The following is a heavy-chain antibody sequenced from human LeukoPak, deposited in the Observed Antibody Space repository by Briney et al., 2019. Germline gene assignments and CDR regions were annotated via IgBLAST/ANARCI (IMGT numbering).Heavy chain of an antibody. J-gene: IGHJ4*02. V-gene: IGHV4-39*07. CDR2: IYYSGST. CDR3: ARGITADYYDSSPPGY. Sequence: PSETLSLTCAVSGGSISSSSYYWGWIRQPPGKGLEWIGSIYYSGSTYYNPSLKSRVTISVDTSKNQFSLKLSSVTAADTAVYYCARGITADYYDSSPPGYWGQGTLVTVSS. CDR1: GGSISSSSYY. D-gene: IGHD3-22*01.